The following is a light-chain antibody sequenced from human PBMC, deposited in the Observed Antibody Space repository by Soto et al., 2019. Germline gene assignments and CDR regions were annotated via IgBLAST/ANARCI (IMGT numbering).Light chain of an antibody. CDR2: AAS. J-gene: IGKJ3*01. CDR1: QDIRNF. CDR3: QKYSSVPV. V-gene: IGKV1-27*01. Sequence: DIQMTQSPTSLSASVGDRVTITCRASQDIRNFVDWYQQKPGKAPKLLIYAASTLQSGVPSRFSGSGSGTDFTLTINSLQPEDFATYSCQKYSSVPVFGPGTKVDIK.